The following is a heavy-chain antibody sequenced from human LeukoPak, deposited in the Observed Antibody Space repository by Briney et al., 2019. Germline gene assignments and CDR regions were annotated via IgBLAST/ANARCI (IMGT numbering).Heavy chain of an antibody. J-gene: IGHJ5*02. Sequence: GGSLRLSCAASRFTFSNHGMGWVRQAPGEGLEWVSSINSNGGDTYYADSVKGRFTISRDNSKNTLFLQMNSLTAEDTAAYYCAVNMGASEFDPWGQGTLVTVSS. CDR2: INSNGGDT. D-gene: IGHD3-16*01. CDR3: AVNMGASEFDP. CDR1: RFTFSNHG. V-gene: IGHV3-23*01.